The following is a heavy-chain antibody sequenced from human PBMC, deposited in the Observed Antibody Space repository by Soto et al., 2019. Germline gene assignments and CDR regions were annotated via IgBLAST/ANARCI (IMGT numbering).Heavy chain of an antibody. CDR2: INPNSGGT. CDR1: GYTFTGYY. V-gene: IGHV1-2*04. J-gene: IGHJ6*02. Sequence: ASVKVSCKASGYTFTGYYMHWVRQAPGQGLEWMGWINPNSGGTNYAQKFQGWVTMTRDTSTSTAYMELSRLRSDDTAVYYCARGDCSSTSCYERYYYYYGMDVWGQGTTVTVSS. CDR3: ARGDCSSTSCYERYYYYYGMDV. D-gene: IGHD2-2*01.